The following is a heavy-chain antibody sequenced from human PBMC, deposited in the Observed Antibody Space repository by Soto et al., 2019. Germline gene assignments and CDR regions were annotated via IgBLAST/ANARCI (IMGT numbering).Heavy chain of an antibody. CDR2: INSDGTKT. V-gene: IGHV3-74*01. J-gene: IGHJ5*02. D-gene: IGHD5-12*01. CDR3: ATVATNAHDWFDP. Sequence: EVHLVESGGTLVQPGGSLRLSCAASGFSFNTYWMHWVRQAPGKGLVWVSRINSDGTKTTYAVSVKGRFTISRDNAKNTVYLQINSLRAEDTAVYYRATVATNAHDWFDPWGQGTLVTASS. CDR1: GFSFNTYW.